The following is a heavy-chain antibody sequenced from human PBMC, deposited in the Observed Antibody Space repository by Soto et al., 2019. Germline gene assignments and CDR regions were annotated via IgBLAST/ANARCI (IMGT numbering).Heavy chain of an antibody. Sequence: PSQTLSLTCVISGDSVSSNSAAWNWIRQSPSRGLEWLGRTYYRSKWYNDYAVSVKSRITINPDTSKNQFSLQLNSVTPEDTAVYYCARVGCSSTSCNFDYWGQGNLVTVSS. CDR3: ARVGCSSTSCNFDY. CDR2: TYYRSKWYN. D-gene: IGHD2-2*01. J-gene: IGHJ4*02. CDR1: GDSVSSNSAA. V-gene: IGHV6-1*01.